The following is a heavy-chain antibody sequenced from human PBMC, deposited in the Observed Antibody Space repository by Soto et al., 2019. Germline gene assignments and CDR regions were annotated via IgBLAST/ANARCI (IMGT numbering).Heavy chain of an antibody. CDR3: AREFRVTIFGVVITKLYYIDY. J-gene: IGHJ4*02. D-gene: IGHD3-3*01. CDR1: GGAFSSYT. Sequence: SVKVSCKASGGAFSSYTISWVRQAPGQGLEWMGRIIPILGIANYAQKFQGRVTITADKSTSTAYMELSSLRSEDTAVYYCAREFRVTIFGVVITKLYYIDYWGQGTLVTVSS. V-gene: IGHV1-69*04. CDR2: IIPILGIA.